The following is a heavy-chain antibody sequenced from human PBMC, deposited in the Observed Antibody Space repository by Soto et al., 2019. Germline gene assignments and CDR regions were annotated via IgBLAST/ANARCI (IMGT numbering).Heavy chain of an antibody. Sequence: GGSLRLSCAASGFTFSSYAMHWVRQAPGKGLEWVAVISYDGSNKYYADSVKGRFTISRDNSKNTLYLQMNSLRAEDTAVYYCARVAAAGTAFDIWGQGTMVTVSS. CDR1: GFTFSSYA. J-gene: IGHJ3*02. CDR2: ISYDGSNK. V-gene: IGHV3-30-3*01. D-gene: IGHD6-13*01. CDR3: ARVAAAGTAFDI.